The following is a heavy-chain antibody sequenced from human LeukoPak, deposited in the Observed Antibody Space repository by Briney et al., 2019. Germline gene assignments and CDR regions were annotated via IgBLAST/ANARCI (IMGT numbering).Heavy chain of an antibody. CDR1: GFTFSGSG. J-gene: IGHJ5*02. D-gene: IGHD1-26*01. CDR3: TRESTGSYQTEYWFDP. V-gene: IGHV3-73*01. CDR2: IRSKANSYAT. Sequence: GGSLRLSCAASGFTFSGSGMHWVRQASGKGLEWIGRIRSKANSYATAYAASVKGRFTIYRDDSTNTAYLEMDSLKTEDTAVYYCTRESTGSYQTEYWFDPWGQGTLVTVSS.